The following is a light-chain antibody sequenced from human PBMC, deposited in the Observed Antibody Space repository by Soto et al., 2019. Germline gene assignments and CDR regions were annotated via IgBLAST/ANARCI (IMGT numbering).Light chain of an antibody. CDR2: GAS. CDR3: QQYGSSPRT. Sequence: EIVLTQSPGTLSLSPGERATLSCMASQSVTSSSLAWYQQQVGRAPRVVSYGASNRATGIPDRFSGSGSGTEFTLTITRLEPEDFEVYYCQQYGSSPRTFGQGTRLEIK. V-gene: IGKV3-20*01. J-gene: IGKJ5*01. CDR1: QSVTSSS.